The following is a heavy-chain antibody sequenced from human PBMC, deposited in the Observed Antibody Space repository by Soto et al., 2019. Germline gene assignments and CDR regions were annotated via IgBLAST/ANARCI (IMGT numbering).Heavy chain of an antibody. D-gene: IGHD3-3*01. Sequence: ASVKVSCKASGYTFTSYDINRVRQATGQGLEWMGWMNPNSGNTGYAQKFQGRVTMTRNTSISTAYMELSSLRSEDTAVYYCARVYGLYYDFWSGYTRFDYWGQGTLVTGS. J-gene: IGHJ4*02. CDR3: ARVYGLYYDFWSGYTRFDY. CDR1: GYTFTSYD. V-gene: IGHV1-8*01. CDR2: MNPNSGNT.